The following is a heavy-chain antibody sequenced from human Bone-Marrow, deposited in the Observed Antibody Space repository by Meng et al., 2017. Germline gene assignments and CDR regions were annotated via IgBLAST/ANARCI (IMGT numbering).Heavy chain of an antibody. J-gene: IGHJ4*02. CDR3: ARISLYGGLDY. Sequence: QVEVAEAGPGLVKPSQTLSLTCTVSGGSISSGGYYWSWIRQHPGKGLEWIGYIYYSGSTYYNPSLKSRVTISVDTSKNQFSLKLSSVTAADTAVYYCARISLYGGLDYWGQGTLVTVFS. CDR2: IYYSGST. CDR1: GGSISSGGYY. V-gene: IGHV4-31*03. D-gene: IGHD3-16*02.